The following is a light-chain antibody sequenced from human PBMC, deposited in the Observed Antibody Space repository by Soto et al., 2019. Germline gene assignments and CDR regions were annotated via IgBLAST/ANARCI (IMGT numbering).Light chain of an antibody. CDR3: CSYEVTYTPYV. V-gene: IGLV2-11*01. Sequence: QSALTQPRSVSGSPGQSVAISCTGTSSNVGGYNYVSWFQQHPGKVPKLLISDVSKRPSGVPDRFSGSKSRNTASLTISGLQAEDEADYYCCSYEVTYTPYVFGTGTKLTVL. CDR2: DVS. CDR1: SSNVGGYNY. J-gene: IGLJ1*01.